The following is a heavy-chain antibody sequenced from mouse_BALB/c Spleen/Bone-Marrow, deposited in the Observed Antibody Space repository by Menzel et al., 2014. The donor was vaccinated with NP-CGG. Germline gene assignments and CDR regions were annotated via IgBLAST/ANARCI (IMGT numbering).Heavy chain of an antibody. CDR1: GYSFTGYF. CDR2: TNPYNGDT. Sequence: EVKVVESGPELVKPGASVKISCKASGYSFTGYFMNWVKQSHGKSLEWIGRTNPYNGDTFYNQKFKGKATLTVDKSSSTAHMELLSLTSEDSAVYYCGRGDDYDGDFDRWGQGTTLTVSS. J-gene: IGHJ2*01. V-gene: IGHV1-37*01. CDR3: GRGDDYDGDFDR. D-gene: IGHD2-4*01.